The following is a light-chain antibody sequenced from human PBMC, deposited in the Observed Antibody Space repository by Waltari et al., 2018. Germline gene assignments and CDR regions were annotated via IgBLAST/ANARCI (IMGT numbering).Light chain of an antibody. CDR1: QSVTSND. CDR2: GAS. Sequence: EIVLTQSPGTLSLSPGERATLSCRTIQSVTSNDLPWYQQKPGQAPRLLIYGASSRATGIPDRFSGSGSGTDFTLTISRLEPEDFAVYYCQQYGSSPRTFGQGTKVEIK. J-gene: IGKJ1*01. CDR3: QQYGSSPRT. V-gene: IGKV3-20*01.